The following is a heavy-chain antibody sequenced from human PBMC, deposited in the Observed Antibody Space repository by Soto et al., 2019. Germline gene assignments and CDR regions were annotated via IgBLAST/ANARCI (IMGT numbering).Heavy chain of an antibody. CDR1: GYTFTSYD. CDR2: MNPESRNT. D-gene: IGHD2-2*01. V-gene: IGHV1-8*01. CDR3: PRIVRHQLPNIAF. J-gene: IGHJ4*02. Sequence: QVQLVQSGAEVKEPGASVRVSCKASGYTFTSYDINWVRQATGQGIEWMGWMNPESRNTGYAQKFQGRVTMTRDTSISTAYMELTSLRSEDAAVYYFPRIVRHQLPNIAFWGQGPLVTVSS.